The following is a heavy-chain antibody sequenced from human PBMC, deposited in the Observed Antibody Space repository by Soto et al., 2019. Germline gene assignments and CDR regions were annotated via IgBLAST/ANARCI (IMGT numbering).Heavy chain of an antibody. CDR1: GGSISSGDYY. CDR2: IYYSGST. D-gene: IGHD3-10*01. V-gene: IGHV4-30-4*01. J-gene: IGHJ4*02. Sequence: SETLSLTCTVSGGSISSGDYYWSWIRQPPGKGLEWIGYIYYSGSTYYNPSLKSRVTISVDTSKNQFSLKLSSVTAADTAVYYCARTNFGELLYIDYWGQGTLVTVSS. CDR3: ARTNFGELLYIDY.